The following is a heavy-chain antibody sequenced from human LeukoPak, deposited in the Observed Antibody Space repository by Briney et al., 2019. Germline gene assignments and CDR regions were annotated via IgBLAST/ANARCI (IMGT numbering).Heavy chain of an antibody. J-gene: IGHJ4*02. CDR2: ISGDSDNK. CDR1: GLNVAAYA. D-gene: IGHD3-10*01. V-gene: IGHV3-43*02. Sequence: GGSLRLSCAASGLNVAAYAMYWVRQPPGKCLEWVSLISGDSDNKYSAASVKGRFAISRDNSKNSLYLQMNSLTTEDTALYYCAIAYESGSFYRAFAYWGQGALVTVSS. CDR3: AIAYESGSFYRAFAY.